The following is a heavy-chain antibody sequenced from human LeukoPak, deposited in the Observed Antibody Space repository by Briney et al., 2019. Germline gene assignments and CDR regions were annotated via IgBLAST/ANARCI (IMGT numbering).Heavy chain of an antibody. D-gene: IGHD6-13*01. CDR2: IIPIFGTA. CDR3: ARDTRIAAAGTRRYNWFDP. V-gene: IGHV1-69*05. CDR1: GGTFSSYA. J-gene: IGHJ5*02. Sequence: LVKVSCKASGGTFSSYAISWVRQAPGQGLEWMGGIIPIFGTANYAQKFQGRVTITTDESTSTAYMELSSLRSEDTAVYYCARDTRIAAAGTRRYNWFDPWGQGTLVTVSS.